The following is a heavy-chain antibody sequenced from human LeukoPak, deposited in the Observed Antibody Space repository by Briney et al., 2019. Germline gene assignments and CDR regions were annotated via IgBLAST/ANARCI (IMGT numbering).Heavy chain of an antibody. D-gene: IGHD6-6*01. V-gene: IGHV6-1*01. Sequence: SQTLSLTCAISGDSVSSNSAAWNWIRQSPSRGLEWLGRTYYRSKWYNDYAVSVKSRITINPDTSKNQFSLQLNSVTPEDTAVYYCARDLGYSSSPDYYYYYMDVWGKGTTVTVSS. CDR1: GDSVSSNSAA. CDR2: TYYRSKWYN. CDR3: ARDLGYSSSPDYYYYYMDV. J-gene: IGHJ6*03.